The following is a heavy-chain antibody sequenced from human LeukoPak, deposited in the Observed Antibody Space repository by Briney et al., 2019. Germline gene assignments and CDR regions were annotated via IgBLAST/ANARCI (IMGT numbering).Heavy chain of an antibody. Sequence: GSLRLSCAASGFTLSTYAINWVRQAPGKGLEWVSGVSGSGGTTYYADSVKGRFTISRDNSRTPVYLQMNSLRAEDTAVYFCAKDLGDIDICGYYRPGGFDIWGQGTMVTVSS. J-gene: IGHJ3*02. CDR1: GFTLSTYA. CDR2: VSGSGGTT. V-gene: IGHV3-23*01. CDR3: AKDLGDIDICGYYRPGGFDI. D-gene: IGHD3-22*01.